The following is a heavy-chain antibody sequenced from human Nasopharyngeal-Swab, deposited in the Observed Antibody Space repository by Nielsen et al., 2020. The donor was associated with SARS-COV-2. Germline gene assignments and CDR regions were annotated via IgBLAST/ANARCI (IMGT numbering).Heavy chain of an antibody. Sequence: GESLKISCAASGFLFSTYGMNWVRQAPGKGLEWVSSISSYSTDIHYADSLRGRFTISRDNAKNSLYLQMNSLRAEDTAVYYCAREGVDSASDYSEPFGIWGQGTMVTVSS. CDR2: ISSYSTDI. J-gene: IGHJ3*02. V-gene: IGHV3-21*01. CDR1: GFLFSTYG. D-gene: IGHD5-12*01. CDR3: AREGVDSASDYSEPFGI.